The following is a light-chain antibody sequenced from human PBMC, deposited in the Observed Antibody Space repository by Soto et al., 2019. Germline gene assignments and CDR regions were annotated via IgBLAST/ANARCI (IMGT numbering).Light chain of an antibody. V-gene: IGLV2-14*01. CDR3: SSYTSRTTPV. Sequence: QSALTQPASLSGSPGQTITISCTGTSSDVGGYAYVSWYQQHPGKVPKLVISEVNNRPSGVSHRFSGSRSGNTASLTISGLQAEDEADYHCSSYTSRTTPVFGAGTKLTVL. CDR1: SSDVGGYAY. CDR2: EVN. J-gene: IGLJ2*01.